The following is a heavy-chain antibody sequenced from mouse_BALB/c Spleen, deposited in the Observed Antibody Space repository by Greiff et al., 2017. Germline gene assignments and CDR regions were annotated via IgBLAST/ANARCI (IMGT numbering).Heavy chain of an antibody. CDR3: AIGDYDGTGAWFAY. CDR2: IDPANGNT. CDR1: GFNIKDTY. J-gene: IGHJ3*01. Sequence: EVKLMESGAELVKPGASVKLSCTASGFNIKDTYMHWVKQRPEQGLEWIGRIDPANGNTKYDPKFQGKATITADTSSNTAYLQLSSLTSEDTAVYYCAIGDYDGTGAWFAYWGQGTLVTVSA. D-gene: IGHD2-4*01. V-gene: IGHV14-3*02.